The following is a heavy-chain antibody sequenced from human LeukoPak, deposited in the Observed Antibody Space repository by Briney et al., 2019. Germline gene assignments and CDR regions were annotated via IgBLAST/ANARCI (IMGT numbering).Heavy chain of an antibody. J-gene: IGHJ4*02. CDR2: IKPNSGDT. CDR3: ARCRTAMAIKCDY. D-gene: IGHD5-18*01. Sequence: ASVKVSCKASGYTFTGYYIHWVRQAPGQGLEWMGWIKPNSGDTNYAQKFQGRVTMTRDMSTSTVYMELSSLRSEDTAVYYCARCRTAMAIKCDYWGQGTLVTVSS. CDR1: GYTFTGYY. V-gene: IGHV1-2*02.